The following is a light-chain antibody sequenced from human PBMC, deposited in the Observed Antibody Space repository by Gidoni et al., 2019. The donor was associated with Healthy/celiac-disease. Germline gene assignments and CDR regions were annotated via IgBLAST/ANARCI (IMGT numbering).Light chain of an antibody. V-gene: IGKV1-39*01. CDR2: AAS. CDR3: QQSYSTPRT. J-gene: IGKJ1*01. Sequence: DIQMTQSPSSLSASVGDRVTITCRASQSISSHLNWYQQKPGKAPKLLIYAASSLQSGFPSRFSGSGSGTDFTLTISSLQPEDFATYYCQQSYSTPRTFGQGTKVEIK. CDR1: QSISSH.